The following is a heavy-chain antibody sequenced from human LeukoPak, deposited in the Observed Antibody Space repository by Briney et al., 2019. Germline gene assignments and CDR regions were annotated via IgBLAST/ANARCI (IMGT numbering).Heavy chain of an antibody. CDR3: ARQLEWELYFDY. CDR1: GGSISSGGYY. D-gene: IGHD1-26*01. V-gene: IGHV4-30-2*01. J-gene: IGHJ4*02. CDR2: IYHSGST. Sequence: SETLSLTCTVSGGSISSGGYYWSWIRQPPGKGLEWIGYIYHSGSTYYNPSLKGRVTISVDRSKNQFSLKLSSVTAADTAVYYCARQLEWELYFDYWGQGTLVTVSS.